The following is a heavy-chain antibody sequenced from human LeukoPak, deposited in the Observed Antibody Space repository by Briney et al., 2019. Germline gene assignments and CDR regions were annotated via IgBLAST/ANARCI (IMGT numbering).Heavy chain of an antibody. CDR1: GGSISSSTYY. D-gene: IGHD1-26*01. Sequence: SETLSLTCTVSGGSISSSTYYWGWIRQPPGKGLEWIGSMFHSGATFYNPSLKSRVTISVDTSKNHFSLKLSSVTAADTAVYYCARMLRTVWELPYYWGQGTLVTVSS. J-gene: IGHJ4*02. CDR3: ARMLRTVWELPYY. CDR2: MFHSGAT. V-gene: IGHV4-39*02.